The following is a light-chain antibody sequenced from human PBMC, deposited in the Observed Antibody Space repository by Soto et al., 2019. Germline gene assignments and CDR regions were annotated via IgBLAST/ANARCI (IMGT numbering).Light chain of an antibody. J-gene: IGLJ1*01. CDR1: SSNIGSNT. CDR2: NNN. V-gene: IGLV1-44*01. Sequence: QSVLTQPPSASGTPGQRVTISCSGSSSNIGSNTVNWYQQLPGTAPKLLIYNNNQRPSGFPDRFSGSKSGTSASLAISGLPSEDEADYYCAAWDDSLNGLVFGTGTKVTVL. CDR3: AAWDDSLNGLV.